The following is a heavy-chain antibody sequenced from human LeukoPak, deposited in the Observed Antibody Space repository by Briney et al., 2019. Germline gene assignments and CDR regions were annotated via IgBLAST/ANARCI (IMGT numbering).Heavy chain of an antibody. CDR3: ARGSSSRYGRYNWFDP. Sequence: SETLSLICAVYGGSFSGYYWSWIRQPPGKGLEWIGEINHSGSTNYNPSLKSRVTISVDTSKNQFSLKLSSVTAADPAVYYCARGSSSRYGRYNWFDPWGQGTLVTVSS. D-gene: IGHD6-13*01. J-gene: IGHJ5*02. CDR1: GGSFSGYY. CDR2: INHSGST. V-gene: IGHV4-34*01.